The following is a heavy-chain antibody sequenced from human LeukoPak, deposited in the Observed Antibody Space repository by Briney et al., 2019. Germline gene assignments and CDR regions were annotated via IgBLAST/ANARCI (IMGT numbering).Heavy chain of an antibody. J-gene: IGHJ4*02. CDR3: AKEREGAVAGSLDY. Sequence: GGSLRLSCAASGFTFSSYGMHRVRQAPGKGLEWVAVISYDGSNKYYADSVKGRFTISRDNSKNTLYLQMNSLRAEDTAVYYCAKEREGAVAGSLDYWGQGTLVTVSS. CDR1: GFTFSSYG. CDR2: ISYDGSNK. D-gene: IGHD6-19*01. V-gene: IGHV3-30*18.